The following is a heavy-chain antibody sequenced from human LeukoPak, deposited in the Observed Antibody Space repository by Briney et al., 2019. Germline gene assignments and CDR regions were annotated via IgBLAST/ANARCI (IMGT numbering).Heavy chain of an antibody. CDR2: IYSGGST. CDR1: GFTDSSNY. V-gene: IGHV3-53*01. D-gene: IGHD6-6*01. J-gene: IGHJ4*02. CDR3: ARAEYSSSSHFFDY. Sequence: GGSLRLSCAASGFTDSSNYMSWVRQAPGKGLEWVSVIYSGGSTYYADSVKGRFTISRDNSKNTLYLQMNSLRAEDTAVYYCARAEYSSSSHFFDYWGQGTLVTVSS.